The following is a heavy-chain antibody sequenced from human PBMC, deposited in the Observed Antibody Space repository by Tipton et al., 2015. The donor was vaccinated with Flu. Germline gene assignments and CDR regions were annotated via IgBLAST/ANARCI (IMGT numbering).Heavy chain of an antibody. V-gene: IGHV5-51*01. CDR1: GYSFTSYW. J-gene: IGHJ6*02. CDR2: IYPGDSDT. CDR3: ARLGYGSSWSRYYDFYGMDV. Sequence: QLVQSGAEVKKPGESLKISCKGSGYSFTSYWIGWVRQMPGKGLEWMGIIYPGDSDTRYSPSFQGQVTISADKSISTAYLQWSSLKASNTAMYYCARLGYGSSWSRYYDFYGMDVWGQGTTVAVSS. D-gene: IGHD6-13*01.